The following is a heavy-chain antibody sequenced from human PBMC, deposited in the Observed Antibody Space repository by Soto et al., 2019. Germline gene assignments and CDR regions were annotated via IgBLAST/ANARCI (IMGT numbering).Heavy chain of an antibody. CDR2: TYYRSKWYN. Sequence: SQTLSLTCAISGDSVSSNSAAWNWIRQSPSRGLEWLGRTYYRSKWYNDYAESVKSRITINPDTSKNQFSLQLNSVTPEDTAVYYCARGVIRAVAGTLDYWGQGTLVTVSS. J-gene: IGHJ4*02. CDR1: GDSVSSNSAA. V-gene: IGHV6-1*01. D-gene: IGHD6-19*01. CDR3: ARGVIRAVAGTLDY.